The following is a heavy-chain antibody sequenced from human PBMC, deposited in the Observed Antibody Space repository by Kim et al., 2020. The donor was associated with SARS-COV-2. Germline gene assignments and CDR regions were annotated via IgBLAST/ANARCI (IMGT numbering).Heavy chain of an antibody. D-gene: IGHD1-1*01. CDR1: GFTFSSYA. Sequence: GGSLRLSCAASGFTFSSYAMSWVRQAPGKGLEWVSAISGSGGSTYYADSVKGRFTISRDNSKNTLYLQMNSLRAEDTAVYYCAKDSIDPISPDDYYFDYWGQGTLVTVSS. CDR3: AKDSIDPISPDDYYFDY. J-gene: IGHJ4*02. V-gene: IGHV3-23*01. CDR2: ISGSGGST.